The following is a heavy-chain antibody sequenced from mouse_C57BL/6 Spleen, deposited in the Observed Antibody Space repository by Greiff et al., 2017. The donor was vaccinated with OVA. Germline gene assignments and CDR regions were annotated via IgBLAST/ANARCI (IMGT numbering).Heavy chain of an antibody. CDR2: IDPSDSYP. Sequence: QVQLQQPGAELVKPGASVKLSCKASGYTFNSYWMQWVKQRPGQGLEWIGEIDPSDSYPNYNQKFKGKATLTVDTSSSTAYMQLSSLTSEDAAVYYGARSLMVTTGTWCAYWGQGTLVTVSA. CDR1: GYTFNSYW. V-gene: IGHV1-50*01. J-gene: IGHJ3*01. CDR3: ARSLMVTTGTWCAY. D-gene: IGHD2-2*01.